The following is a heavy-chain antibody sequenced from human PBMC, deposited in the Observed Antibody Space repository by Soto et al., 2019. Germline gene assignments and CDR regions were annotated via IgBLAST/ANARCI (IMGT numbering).Heavy chain of an antibody. Sequence: SETLSLTCTVSGGSISSYYWSWIRQPPGKGLEWIGYIYYSGSTNYNPSLKSRVTISVDTSKNQFSLKLSSATAADTAVYYCARQTAHRRWLKLSYYFDYWGQGTRVT. CDR1: GGSISSYY. J-gene: IGHJ4*02. CDR2: IYYSGST. D-gene: IGHD3-16*02. CDR3: ARQTAHRRWLKLSYYFDY. V-gene: IGHV4-59*08.